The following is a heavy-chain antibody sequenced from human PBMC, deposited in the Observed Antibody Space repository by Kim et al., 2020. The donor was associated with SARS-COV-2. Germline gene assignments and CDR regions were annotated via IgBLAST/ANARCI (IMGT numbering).Heavy chain of an antibody. J-gene: IGHJ6*03. D-gene: IGHD3-3*01. Sequence: GGSLRLSCAASGFTVSRYWMHWVRQAPGKGLVWVSRINSDGSSTSYADSVKGRFTISRDNAKNTLYLQMNSLRAEDTAVYYCARSAISGVVNYYYYMDVWGKGTTVTVSS. CDR1: GFTVSRYW. CDR2: INSDGSST. V-gene: IGHV3-74*01. CDR3: ARSAISGVVNYYYYMDV.